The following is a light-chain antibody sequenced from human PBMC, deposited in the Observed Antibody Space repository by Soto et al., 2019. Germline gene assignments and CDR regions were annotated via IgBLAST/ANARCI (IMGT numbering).Light chain of an antibody. CDR3: SSFAGSNNFPYV. Sequence: QSVLTQPPSASGSPGQSVTISCTGTSSDVGAYAYVSWYQQHPGKAPKLMIYEINKRPSGVPDRFSGSKSGNTASLTVSGLQAEDEADYYCSSFAGSNNFPYVFGTGTKLTVL. CDR1: SSDVGAYAY. V-gene: IGLV2-8*01. J-gene: IGLJ1*01. CDR2: EIN.